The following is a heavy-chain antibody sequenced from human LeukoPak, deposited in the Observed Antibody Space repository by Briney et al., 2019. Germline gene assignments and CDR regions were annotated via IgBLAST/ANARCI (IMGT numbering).Heavy chain of an antibody. Sequence: GGSLRLSCAASGFTFNSYAMSWVRQAPGKGLEWVSAISASGGTTYYADSVKGRFTISRDNSKNTLYLQMKTLRAEDTAIYYCARRGWLINFDYWGQGTLVTVSS. CDR3: ARRGWLINFDY. CDR2: ISASGGTT. CDR1: GFTFNSYA. V-gene: IGHV3-23*01. D-gene: IGHD5-12*01. J-gene: IGHJ4*02.